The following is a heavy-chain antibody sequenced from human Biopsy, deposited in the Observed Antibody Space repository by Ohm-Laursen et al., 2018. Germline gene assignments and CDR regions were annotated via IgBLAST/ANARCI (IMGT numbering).Heavy chain of an antibody. Sequence: ASVKVSCKVSGYSFTSYYMHWVRQAPGQGLEWMGMINPSGSTTSYPQIFQGRVTMTRDTSKSTVYMELSSLRYADTAVSFCARNTGWYGDLYYFDYWGQGTLVTVSS. D-gene: IGHD6-19*01. CDR1: GYSFTSYY. J-gene: IGHJ4*02. CDR3: ARNTGWYGDLYYFDY. V-gene: IGHV1-46*01. CDR2: INPSGSTT.